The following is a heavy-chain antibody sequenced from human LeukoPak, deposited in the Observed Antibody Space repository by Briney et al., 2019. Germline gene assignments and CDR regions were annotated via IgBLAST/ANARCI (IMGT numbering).Heavy chain of an antibody. CDR1: GFTFSSYW. CDR2: IKQDGSEK. J-gene: IGHJ2*01. V-gene: IGHV3-7*03. CDR3: ARDWYYYDSSGYLRGSYWYFDL. Sequence: GGSLRLSCAASGFTFSSYWMSWVRQAPGKGLEWVANIKQDGSEKYYVDSVKGRYTISRDNAKNSLYLQMNSLRAEDTAVYYCARDWYYYDSSGYLRGSYWYFDLWGRGTLVTVSS. D-gene: IGHD3-22*01.